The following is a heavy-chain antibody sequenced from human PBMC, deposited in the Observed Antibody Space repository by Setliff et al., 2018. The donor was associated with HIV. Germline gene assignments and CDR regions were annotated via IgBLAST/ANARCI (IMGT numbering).Heavy chain of an antibody. CDR1: GFNVSNSY. Sequence: PGGSLRLSCAVSGFNVSNSYMSWVRQAPGKGLDWVSIIYGGGTKYYADSVKGRFTLSRDNSKNTLDLQMNSLRAEDTAVYYCARGSDTTGSPSELDPWGQGTLVTVSS. D-gene: IGHD1-1*01. CDR2: IYGGGTK. J-gene: IGHJ5*02. CDR3: ARGSDTTGSPSELDP. V-gene: IGHV3-53*01.